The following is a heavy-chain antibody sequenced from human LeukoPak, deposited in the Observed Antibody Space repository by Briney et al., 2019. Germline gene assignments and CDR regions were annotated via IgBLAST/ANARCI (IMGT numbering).Heavy chain of an antibody. CDR2: IYTSGST. J-gene: IGHJ5*02. CDR3: AREIEQLAASWFDP. V-gene: IGHV4-4*09. D-gene: IGHD6-6*01. Sequence: SETLSLTCTVSGGSISSYYWNWIRQPPGKGLEWIGYIYTSGSTNYNPSLKSRVTISVDTSKNQFSLKLSSVTAADTAVYYCAREIEQLAASWFDPWGQGTLVTVSS. CDR1: GGSISSYY.